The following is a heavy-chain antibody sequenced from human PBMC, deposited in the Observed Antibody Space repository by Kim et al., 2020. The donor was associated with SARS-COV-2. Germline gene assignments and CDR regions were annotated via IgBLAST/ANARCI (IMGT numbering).Heavy chain of an antibody. CDR1: GGSISSYY. D-gene: IGHD3-16*01. Sequence: SETLSLTCTVSGGSISSYYWSWIRQPPGKGLEWIGYIYYSGSTNYNPSLKSRVTISVDTSKNQFSLKLSSVTAADTAVYYCATAGGAWNYFDYWGQATLVTVSS. CDR2: IYYSGST. V-gene: IGHV4-59*13. CDR3: ATAGGAWNYFDY. J-gene: IGHJ4*02.